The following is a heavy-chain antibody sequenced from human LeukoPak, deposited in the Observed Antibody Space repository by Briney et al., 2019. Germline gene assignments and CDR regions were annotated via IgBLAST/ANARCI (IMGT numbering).Heavy chain of an antibody. CDR1: GYTFTGYY. Sequence: GASVKVSCKASGYTFTGYYMHWVRQAPGQGLEWMGWMNPNSGGTNYAQKFQGRVTMTRDTSISTAYMELSRLRSDDTAVYYCASPSPGCSSTSCSDFDYWGQGTLVTVSS. V-gene: IGHV1-2*02. CDR3: ASPSPGCSSTSCSDFDY. D-gene: IGHD2-2*01. J-gene: IGHJ4*02. CDR2: MNPNSGGT.